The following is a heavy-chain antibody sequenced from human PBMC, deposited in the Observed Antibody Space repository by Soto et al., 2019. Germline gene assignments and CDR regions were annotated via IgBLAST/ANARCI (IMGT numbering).Heavy chain of an antibody. CDR3: ARGHGTYYYDSSGYRDAFDI. V-gene: IGHV3-66*01. J-gene: IGHJ3*02. Sequence: GGSLRLSCAASGFTVSINYMSWVRQAPGKGLEWVSVIYSGGSTYYADSVKGRFTISRDNSKNTLYLQMNSLRAEDTAVYYCARGHGTYYYDSSGYRDAFDIWGQGTMVTVSS. D-gene: IGHD3-22*01. CDR1: GFTVSINY. CDR2: IYSGGST.